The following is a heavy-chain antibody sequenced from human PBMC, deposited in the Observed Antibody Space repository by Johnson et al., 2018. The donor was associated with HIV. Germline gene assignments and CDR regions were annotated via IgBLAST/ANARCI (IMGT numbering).Heavy chain of an antibody. V-gene: IGHV3-11*04. CDR3: AIHRMGVKWWGAFDI. J-gene: IGHJ3*02. Sequence: QVQLVESGGGLVKPGGSLRLSCAASGLTFSDYDMSWIRQAPGKGLEWVSYISRSGNTISYADSVKGRVTISRDNSKNTLYLQMNSLRAEDTAVYYCAIHRMGVKWWGAFDIWGQGTMVTVSS. CDR1: GLTFSDYD. D-gene: IGHD2-15*01. CDR2: ISRSGNTI.